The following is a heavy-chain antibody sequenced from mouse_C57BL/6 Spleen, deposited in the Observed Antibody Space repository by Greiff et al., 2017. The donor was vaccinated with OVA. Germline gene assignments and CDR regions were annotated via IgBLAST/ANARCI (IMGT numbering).Heavy chain of an antibody. CDR3: ARSSYYDYAFDY. V-gene: IGHV1-19*01. J-gene: IGHJ2*01. D-gene: IGHD2-4*01. Sequence: VHVKQSGPVLVKPGASVKMSCKASGYTFTDYYMNWVKQSHGKSLEWIGVINPYNGGTSYNQKFKGKATLTVDKSSSTAYMELNSLTSEDSAVYYCARSSYYDYAFDYWGQGTTLTVSS. CDR1: GYTFTDYY. CDR2: INPYNGGT.